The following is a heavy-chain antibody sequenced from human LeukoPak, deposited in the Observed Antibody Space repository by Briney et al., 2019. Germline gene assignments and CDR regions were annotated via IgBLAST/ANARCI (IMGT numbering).Heavy chain of an antibody. Sequence: GGSLRLSCAASGFAFSSYVMTWVRQAPGKGLEWVSGISGSGGSTYDADSVKGRFTVSRDNSKSTPYLQLNSLRVEDTAVYYCAKVDGVRAAPGRGRVDSWGQGTLVTVSS. CDR2: ISGSGGST. CDR3: AKVDGVRAAPGRGRVDS. D-gene: IGHD6-13*01. V-gene: IGHV3-23*01. CDR1: GFAFSSYV. J-gene: IGHJ4*02.